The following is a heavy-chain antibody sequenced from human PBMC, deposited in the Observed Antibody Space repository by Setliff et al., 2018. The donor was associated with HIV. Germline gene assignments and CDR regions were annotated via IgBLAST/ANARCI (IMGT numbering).Heavy chain of an antibody. D-gene: IGHD5-12*01. CDR1: GYTFTSYT. Sequence: ASVKVSCKASGYTFTSYTIHWVRQAPGQRLEWMGWINAGNGNTKYSQNFQGRVTITRDTSASTAYMELSSLRSEDTAVYYCARVVGYICDYWGQGTLVTVSS. V-gene: IGHV1-3*01. J-gene: IGHJ4*02. CDR3: ARVVGYICDY. CDR2: INAGNGNT.